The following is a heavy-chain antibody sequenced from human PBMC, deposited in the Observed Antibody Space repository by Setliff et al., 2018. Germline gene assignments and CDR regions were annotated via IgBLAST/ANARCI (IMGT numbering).Heavy chain of an antibody. CDR3: ARAGHSYVGYFNS. Sequence: SETLSLTCTVSGASINSHYWSWIRQPPGKGLEWIGLFFYSGDSRYNPSLKSRVTMSVDASRNQFSLKLRSVTAADTAVYFCARAGHSYVGYFNSWGQGTLVTVSS. D-gene: IGHD5-18*01. CDR2: FFYSGDS. V-gene: IGHV4-59*11. J-gene: IGHJ5*02. CDR1: GASINSHY.